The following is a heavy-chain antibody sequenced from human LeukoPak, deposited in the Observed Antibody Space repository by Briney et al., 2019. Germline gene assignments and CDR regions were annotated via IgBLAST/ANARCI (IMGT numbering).Heavy chain of an antibody. CDR2: IKQDGSEK. CDR3: ARDLMGATHYFQH. J-gene: IGHJ1*01. Sequence: GGSLRLSCAASGFTFSSYWMSWVRQAPGKGLEWVANIKQDGSEKNYVDSVKGRFTVSRDNAKNSLYLQMNSLRAEDTAVYYCARDLMGATHYFQHWGQGTLVTASS. V-gene: IGHV3-7*01. D-gene: IGHD1-26*01. CDR1: GFTFSSYW.